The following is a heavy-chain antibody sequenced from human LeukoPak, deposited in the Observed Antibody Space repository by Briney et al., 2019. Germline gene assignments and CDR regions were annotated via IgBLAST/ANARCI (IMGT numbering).Heavy chain of an antibody. V-gene: IGHV4-31*03. CDR2: IYYSGST. D-gene: IGHD4-23*01. J-gene: IGHJ4*02. CDR3: ASNDYGGYFDY. Sequence: PSQTMSLTCTVSGGSISSGGYYWSWIRQHPGKGLEWIGYIYYSGSTYYNPSLKSRVTITVDTSKNQFSLKLSSVTAADTAVYYCASNDYGGYFDYWGQGTLVTVSA. CDR1: GGSISSGGYY.